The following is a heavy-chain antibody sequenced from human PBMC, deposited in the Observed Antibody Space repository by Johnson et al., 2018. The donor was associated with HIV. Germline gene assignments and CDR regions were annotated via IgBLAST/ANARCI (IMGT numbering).Heavy chain of an antibody. CDR2: IKQDGSDK. J-gene: IGHJ3*02. D-gene: IGHD3-3*01. V-gene: IGHV3-7*01. CDR3: ARERWSSYFGAFDI. CDR1: GFSFSSFW. Sequence: VQLVESGGGLVKPGGSLRLSCAASGFSFSSFWMSWVRQVPGKGLEWVANIKQDGSDKHYVDSVKGRFTISRDNAKNSLYLQMGSLRGEDMAVYYCARERWSSYFGAFDIWGQGTMVTLSS.